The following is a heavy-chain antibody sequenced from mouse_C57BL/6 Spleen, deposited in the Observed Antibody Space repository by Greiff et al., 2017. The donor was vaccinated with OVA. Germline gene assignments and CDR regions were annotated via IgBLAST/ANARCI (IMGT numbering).Heavy chain of an antibody. CDR2: IYPGDGDT. Sequence: QVQLQQSGPELVKPGASVKLSCKASGYAFSSSWMNWVKQRPGKGLEWIGRIYPGDGDTNYNGTFQGKATLTADKSSSTAYMQLSSLTSEDSAVYFCARSSTTVVARYFDGWGTGTTVTVAS. CDR1: GYAFSSSW. D-gene: IGHD1-1*01. V-gene: IGHV1-82*01. J-gene: IGHJ1*03. CDR3: ARSSTTVVARYFDG.